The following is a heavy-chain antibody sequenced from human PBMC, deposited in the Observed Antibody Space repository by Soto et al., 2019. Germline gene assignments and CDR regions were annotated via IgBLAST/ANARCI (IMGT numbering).Heavy chain of an antibody. CDR3: ARDRITMVRGVMWDWFDP. V-gene: IGHV4-30-4*01. D-gene: IGHD3-10*01. Sequence: QVQLQESGPGLVKPSQTLSLTCTVSGGSISSGDYYWSWIRQPPGKGLEWIGYIYYSGSTYYNPSLTSRVTISVDTSKNQFSLKRSSVTAADTAVYYWARDRITMVRGVMWDWFDPWGQGTLVTVSS. CDR1: GGSISSGDYY. J-gene: IGHJ5*02. CDR2: IYYSGST.